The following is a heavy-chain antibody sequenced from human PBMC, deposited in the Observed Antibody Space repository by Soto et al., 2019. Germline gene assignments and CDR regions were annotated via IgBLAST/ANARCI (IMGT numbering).Heavy chain of an antibody. D-gene: IGHD6-13*01. J-gene: IGHJ6*02. CDR2: INPNSGGT. Sequence: QVQLVQSGAEVKKPGASVKVSCKASGYTFTGYYMHWVRQAPGQGLEWMGWINPNSGGTNYAQKFQGWVTMIRDTSISKAYMELSRLRADDTAVYYCARVPVPRGSSNYYGMDVWGQGTTVTVSS. V-gene: IGHV1-2*04. CDR1: GYTFTGYY. CDR3: ARVPVPRGSSNYYGMDV.